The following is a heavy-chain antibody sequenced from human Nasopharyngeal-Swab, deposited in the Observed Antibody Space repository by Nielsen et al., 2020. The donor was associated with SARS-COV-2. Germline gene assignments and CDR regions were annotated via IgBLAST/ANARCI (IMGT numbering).Heavy chain of an antibody. D-gene: IGHD3-22*01. CDR2: INHSGST. CDR3: ARRVTSFTMIVVVMTGGISYFDY. V-gene: IGHV4-34*01. J-gene: IGHJ4*02. CDR1: GGSFSDYY. Sequence: SETLSLTCAVYGGSFSDYYWRWLRQSPGRGLECIGEINHSGSTNSNPSLKSRVSISIDTSRNQFSLKLNSVTAADTAVYYCARRVTSFTMIVVVMTGGISYFDYWSQGILVTVSS.